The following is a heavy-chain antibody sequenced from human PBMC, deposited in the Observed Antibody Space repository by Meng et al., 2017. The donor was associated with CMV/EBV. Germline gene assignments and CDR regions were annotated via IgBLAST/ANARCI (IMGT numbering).Heavy chain of an antibody. CDR2: IYPGDSDT. J-gene: IGHJ5*02. D-gene: IGHD3-10*01. Sequence: GESLKISCKGSGYSFTSYWIGWVRQMPGKGLEWMGIIYPGDSDTRYRPSFQGQVTISADKSISTAYLQWSSLKASDTAMYYCARQIPNYYGSGSYYRLGWFDPWGQGTLVTVSS. V-gene: IGHV5-51*01. CDR1: GYSFTSYW. CDR3: ARQIPNYYGSGSYYRLGWFDP.